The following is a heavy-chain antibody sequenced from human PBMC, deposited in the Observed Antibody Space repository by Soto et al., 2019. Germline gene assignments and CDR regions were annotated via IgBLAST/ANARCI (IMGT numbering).Heavy chain of an antibody. V-gene: IGHV1-46*01. CDR3: AREGLRYGSGRTKYFDY. J-gene: IGHJ4*02. Sequence: GASVKVSCKASGYTFTSYYIHWVRQAPGQGLEWMGIINPSGGSTSYAQKFQGRVTMTRDTSTSTVYMELSSLRSEDTAVYYCAREGLRYGSGRTKYFDYWGQGTLVTVSS. CDR2: INPSGGST. CDR1: GYTFTSYY. D-gene: IGHD3-10*01.